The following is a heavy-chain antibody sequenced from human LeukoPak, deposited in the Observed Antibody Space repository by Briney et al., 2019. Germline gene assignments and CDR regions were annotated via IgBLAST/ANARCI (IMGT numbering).Heavy chain of an antibody. V-gene: IGHV3-23*01. CDR3: AKLGGQELHNYYVAV. Sequence: GGSLRLSCAASGFTFSSYAMSRVRQAPGKGLEWVSGIIDSGESTYYANFAKGRFTISRDNSNNTLYLQMSSLRAEDTAVYYCAKLGGQELHNYYVAVCGKGTTVAVSS. D-gene: IGHD3-16*01. CDR1: GFTFSSYA. J-gene: IGHJ6*03. CDR2: IIDSGEST.